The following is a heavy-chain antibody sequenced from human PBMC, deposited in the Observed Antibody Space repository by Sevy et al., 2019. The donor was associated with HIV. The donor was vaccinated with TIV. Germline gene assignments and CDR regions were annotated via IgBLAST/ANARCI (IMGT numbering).Heavy chain of an antibody. CDR2: ISGSGGST. CDR1: GFTFSSYA. J-gene: IGHJ4*02. D-gene: IGHD2-2*01. CDR3: AKDRVDIVVVDY. Sequence: GGSLRLSCAASGFTFSSYAMSWVRQAPGKGLEWVSAISGSGGSTYYADSVKGRFTISRDNSKNTRYLQMNSLRAEDTAVYYCAKDRVDIVVVDYWGQGTLVTVSS. V-gene: IGHV3-23*01.